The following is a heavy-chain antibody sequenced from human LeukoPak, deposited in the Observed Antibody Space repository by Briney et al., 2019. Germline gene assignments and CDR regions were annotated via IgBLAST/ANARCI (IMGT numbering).Heavy chain of an antibody. J-gene: IGHJ4*02. CDR3: ARDLNYRFDY. Sequence: AGGPLRLSCAASGFTFSDYYMSWIRQAPGKGLEWVSYISTSGNYIKDADSVKGRFTLSRDKTNNTLYLQMNSLRAEDTAVYYCARDLNYRFDYWGQGTLVTVSS. V-gene: IGHV3-11*06. CDR2: ISTSGNYI. D-gene: IGHD4-11*01. CDR1: GFTFSDYY.